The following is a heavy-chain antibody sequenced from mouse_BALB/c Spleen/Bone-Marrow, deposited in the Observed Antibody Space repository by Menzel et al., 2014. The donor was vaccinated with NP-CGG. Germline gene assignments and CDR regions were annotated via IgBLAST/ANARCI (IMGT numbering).Heavy chain of an antibody. Sequence: EVKLVESGGGLVTPGGSLKLSCAASGFTFDSYNMSWVRQTPEKRLEWVATISSGGGNTYYPDSVKGRFTISRDNAKNNLYLQMSSLRSEDTALYYCVRREYDDYFDYWGQGTTPTVSS. CDR2: ISSGGGNT. CDR1: GFTFDSYN. V-gene: IGHV5-9*03. D-gene: IGHD2-14*01. CDR3: VRREYDDYFDY. J-gene: IGHJ2*01.